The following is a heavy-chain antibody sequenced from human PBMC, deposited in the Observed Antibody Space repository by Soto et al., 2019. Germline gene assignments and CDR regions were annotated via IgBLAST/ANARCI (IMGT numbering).Heavy chain of an antibody. CDR3: ATLLLAYCGGDCPMADY. D-gene: IGHD2-21*02. V-gene: IGHV1-58*01. CDR1: GFTFTSSA. Sequence: ASVKVSCKASGFTFTSSAVQWVRQARGQRLEWIGWIVVGSGNTNYAQKFQERVTITRDMSTSTAYMELSSLRSEDTAVYYCATLLLAYCGGDCPMADYWGQGTLVTVSS. J-gene: IGHJ4*02. CDR2: IVVGSGNT.